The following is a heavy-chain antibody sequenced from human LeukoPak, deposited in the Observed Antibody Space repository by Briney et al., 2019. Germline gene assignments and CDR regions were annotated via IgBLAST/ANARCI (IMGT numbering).Heavy chain of an antibody. Sequence: ASVKVSRKASGYTFTGYYMHWVRQAPGQGLEWMGIINPSGGSTSYAQKFQGRVTMTRDMSTSTVYMELSSLRSEDTAVYYCAGVTYYDFWFDPWGQGTLVTVSS. J-gene: IGHJ5*02. CDR1: GYTFTGYY. D-gene: IGHD3-3*01. V-gene: IGHV1-46*01. CDR3: AGVTYYDFWFDP. CDR2: INPSGGST.